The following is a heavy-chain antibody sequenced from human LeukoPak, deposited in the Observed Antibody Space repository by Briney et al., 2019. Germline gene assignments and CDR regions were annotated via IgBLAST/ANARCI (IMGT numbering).Heavy chain of an antibody. V-gene: IGHV3-30*02. Sequence: PGGSLRLSCAASGFTFSSYGMHWVRQAPGKGLEWVAFVRYDGSNTYYADSVKGRFTISRDNSKNTLYLQMNGLRAEDTAVYYCAKDRRGNFDYWGQGTLVTVSS. CDR1: GFTFSSYG. CDR3: AKDRRGNFDY. J-gene: IGHJ4*02. CDR2: VRYDGSNT.